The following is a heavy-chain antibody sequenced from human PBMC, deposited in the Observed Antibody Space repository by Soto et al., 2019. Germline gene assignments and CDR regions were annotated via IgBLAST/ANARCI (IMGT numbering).Heavy chain of an antibody. Sequence: EVQLLESGGGLVQPGGSLRLSCAASGFTFSSYAMSWVRQAPGKGLEWVSAISGSGGSTYYADSVKGRFTISRDNSKNTLYLQMNSLRAEDAAVYYCAKLSAAVQWLAYFDYWGQGTLVTVSS. CDR2: ISGSGGST. J-gene: IGHJ4*02. D-gene: IGHD6-19*01. V-gene: IGHV3-23*01. CDR3: AKLSAAVQWLAYFDY. CDR1: GFTFSSYA.